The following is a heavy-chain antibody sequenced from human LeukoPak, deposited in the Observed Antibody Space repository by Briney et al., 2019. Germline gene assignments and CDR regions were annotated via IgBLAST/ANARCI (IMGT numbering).Heavy chain of an antibody. V-gene: IGHV4-61*02. CDR3: ARDQGDGSYSFYYYMDV. CDR1: GGSISSGGYY. J-gene: IGHJ6*03. D-gene: IGHD1-26*01. CDR2: IYTSGST. Sequence: SQTLSLTCTVSGGSISSGGYYWSWIRQPPGKGLEWIGRIYTSGSTNYNPSLKSRVTISVDTSKNQFSLKLSSVTAADTAVYYCARDQGDGSYSFYYYMDVWGKGTTVTVSS.